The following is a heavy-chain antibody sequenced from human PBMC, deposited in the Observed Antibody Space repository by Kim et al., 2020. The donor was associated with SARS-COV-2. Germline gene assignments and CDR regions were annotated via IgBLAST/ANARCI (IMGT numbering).Heavy chain of an antibody. J-gene: IGHJ4*02. Sequence: LKRRVTISVDTSKNHFSLKLSSVTAADTAVYYCARQGLHIVVVVAARGHFDYWGQGTLVTVSS. D-gene: IGHD2-15*01. CDR3: ARQGLHIVVVVAARGHFDY. V-gene: IGHV4-39*01.